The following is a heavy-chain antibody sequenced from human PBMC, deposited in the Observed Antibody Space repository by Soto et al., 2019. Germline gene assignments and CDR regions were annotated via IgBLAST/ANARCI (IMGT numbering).Heavy chain of an antibody. CDR1: GYTFTSYG. J-gene: IGHJ5*02. CDR3: ARDPTIAAAYLNWFDP. Sequence: QVQLVQSGAEVKKPGASVKVSCKASGYTFTSYGISWVRQAPGQGLEWMGWISAYNGNTNYAQKLQGRVTMTTDTSTSTAYMELRSVLSDDTAVYYCARDPTIAAAYLNWFDPWGQGTLVTVSS. D-gene: IGHD6-13*01. V-gene: IGHV1-18*01. CDR2: ISAYNGNT.